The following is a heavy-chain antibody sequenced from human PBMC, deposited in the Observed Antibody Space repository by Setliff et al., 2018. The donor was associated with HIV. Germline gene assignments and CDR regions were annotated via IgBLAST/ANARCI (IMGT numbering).Heavy chain of an antibody. CDR3: SRHTGGVDDNYYNYYYMDV. J-gene: IGHJ6*03. CDR2: NYPADSDS. V-gene: IGHV5-51*01. Sequence: GESLNISCHLPGYSFVDFWIGWVRRMPGKGLEWVAFNYPADSDSRSSPSFQGQVPISPDKSISTAYLQWRSLQASDTAMYYCSRHTGGVDDNYYNYYYMDVWGKGTTVTVSS. CDR1: GYSFVDFW. D-gene: IGHD5-12*01.